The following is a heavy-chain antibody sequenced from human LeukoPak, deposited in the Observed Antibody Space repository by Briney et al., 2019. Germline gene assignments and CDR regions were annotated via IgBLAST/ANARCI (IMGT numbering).Heavy chain of an antibody. D-gene: IGHD2-2*02. J-gene: IGHJ4*02. V-gene: IGHV3-23*01. CDR2: ISGSGGST. CDR1: GFTFSSYA. Sequence: GGSLRLSCAASGFTFSSYAMSWVRQAPGKGLEWVSAISGSGGSTYYADSVKGRFTISRDNSKNTLYLQMNSLRAEDTAVYYCAKDAGYCSSTSCYTVDLSHFDYWGQGTLVTVS. CDR3: AKDAGYCSSTSCYTVDLSHFDY.